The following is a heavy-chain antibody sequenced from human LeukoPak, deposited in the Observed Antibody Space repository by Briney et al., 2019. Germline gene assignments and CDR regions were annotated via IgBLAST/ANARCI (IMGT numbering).Heavy chain of an antibody. CDR1: GFTFNIYA. CDR3: ARGVSD. V-gene: IGHV3-23*01. J-gene: IGHJ4*02. D-gene: IGHD3-16*01. Sequence: GGSLRLSCATSGFTFNIYAMNWVRQAPGKGLEWVSIISGNGINTYYADSVKGRFTISRDDSKNTLYLQMNSLRVDDTAIYYCARGVSDWGQGTLVTVAS. CDR2: ISGNGINT.